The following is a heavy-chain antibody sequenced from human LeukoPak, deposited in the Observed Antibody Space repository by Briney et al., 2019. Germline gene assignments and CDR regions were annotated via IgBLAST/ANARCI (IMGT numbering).Heavy chain of an antibody. CDR3: ASSRYSSSRRHRFDY. CDR2: IYYSGST. J-gene: IGHJ4*02. V-gene: IGHV4-39*01. CDR1: GGSISSSSYY. D-gene: IGHD6-13*01. Sequence: SETLSLTCTVSGGSISSSSYYWGWIRQPPGKGLEWIGSIYYSGSTYYNPSPKSRVTISVDTSKNQFSLKLSSVTAADTAVYYCASSRYSSSRRHRFDYWGQGTLVTVSS.